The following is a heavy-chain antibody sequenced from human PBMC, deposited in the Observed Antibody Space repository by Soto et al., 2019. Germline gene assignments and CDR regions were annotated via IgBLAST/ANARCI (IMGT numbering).Heavy chain of an antibody. CDR2: ISYDGSNK. CDR1: GFAFSTFG. Sequence: GGSLRLSCAASGFAFSTFGMHWVRQAPGKGLEWMAVISYDGSNKNYADFVKGRFTISRDNSKNTLYLQMNSLRAEDTAVYYCARGPSSLTRFDYWGQGTLVTVSS. D-gene: IGHD2-2*01. CDR3: ARGPSSLTRFDY. V-gene: IGHV3-30*03. J-gene: IGHJ4*02.